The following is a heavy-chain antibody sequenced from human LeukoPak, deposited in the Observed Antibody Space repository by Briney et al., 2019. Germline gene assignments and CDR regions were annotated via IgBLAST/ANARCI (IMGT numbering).Heavy chain of an antibody. CDR2: IYHSGST. D-gene: IGHD6-13*01. CDR3: ATIDSSNWYDSRGYFDY. Sequence: PSETLSLTYAVSGGSISSSNWWSWVRQPPGKGLEWIGEIYHSGSTNYNPSLKSRVTISIDTSKNQFSLKLRSVTAADTAVYYCATIDSSNWYDSRGYFDYWGQGTLVAVSS. J-gene: IGHJ4*02. CDR1: GGSISSSNW. V-gene: IGHV4-4*02.